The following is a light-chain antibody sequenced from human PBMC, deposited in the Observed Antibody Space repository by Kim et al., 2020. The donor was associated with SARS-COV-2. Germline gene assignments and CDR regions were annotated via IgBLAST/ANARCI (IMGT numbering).Light chain of an antibody. J-gene: IGKJ4*01. Sequence: SLTPGERATLSCRASQSVNTYLAWYQQKPGQAPRLLIYDASNRATGIPARFSGSGSGTDFTLTISRLEPEDFAVYYCQQRSNWPLTFGGGTKVEIK. CDR1: QSVNTY. CDR2: DAS. CDR3: QQRSNWPLT. V-gene: IGKV3-11*01.